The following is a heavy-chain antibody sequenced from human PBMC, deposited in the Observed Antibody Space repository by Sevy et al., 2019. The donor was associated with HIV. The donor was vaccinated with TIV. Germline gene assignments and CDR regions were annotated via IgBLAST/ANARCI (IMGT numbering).Heavy chain of an antibody. Sequence: PSETLSLTCTVSGGSISSGNYYWHWIRQPPGKGLEWIGYISYTGNTYYNPSLKSPVTISVDTSNNRFSLRRTSVTAADTAVYYCARDATEYTSSSVGFDPWGQGTLVTVSS. CDR3: ARDATEYTSSSVGFDP. J-gene: IGHJ5*02. CDR1: GGSISSGNYY. CDR2: ISYTGNT. V-gene: IGHV4-30-4*01. D-gene: IGHD6-6*01.